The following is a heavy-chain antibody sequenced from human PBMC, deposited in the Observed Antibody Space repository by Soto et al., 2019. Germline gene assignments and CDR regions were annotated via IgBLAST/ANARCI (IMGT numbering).Heavy chain of an antibody. CDR1: GFSFSNYA. J-gene: IGHJ6*02. D-gene: IGHD3-3*01. CDR2: ISASGGST. CDR3: ARRLWSGSDSVGNGMEV. V-gene: IGHV3-23*01. Sequence: PGGSLRLSCAASGFSFSNYAVTWVRQAPGKGLEWVSAISASGGSTYYADSVKGRFTISRDNSKNTVQLEMNSLRAEDTAVYYCARRLWSGSDSVGNGMEVWGQGTTVTLSS.